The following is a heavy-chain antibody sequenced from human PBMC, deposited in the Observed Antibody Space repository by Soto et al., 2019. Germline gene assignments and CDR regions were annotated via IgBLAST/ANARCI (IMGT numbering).Heavy chain of an antibody. Sequence: PGGSLRLSCAGSGFTFSRYAMNWVRQAPGKGLEWVSIISSRGDRTSYAESVKGRFTISRDDSKNTLFLHMNSLGAEDTAVYYCAKETGYSYGFQPNALDVWGQGTTVTVPS. CDR2: ISSRGDRT. D-gene: IGHD5-18*01. J-gene: IGHJ6*02. CDR3: AKETGYSYGFQPNALDV. CDR1: GFTFSRYA. V-gene: IGHV3-23*01.